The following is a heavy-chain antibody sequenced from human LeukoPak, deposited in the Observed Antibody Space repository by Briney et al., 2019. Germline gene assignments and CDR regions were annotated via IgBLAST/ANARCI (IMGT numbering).Heavy chain of an antibody. D-gene: IGHD6-19*01. CDR2: ISGGNT. Sequence: GGCLRLSCAASGFSLSNYAMNWVRQTPGKGLEWVSGISGGNTHYADSVRGRFTISRDSSKNTLYLHMDSLRAEDTAVYLCAKGYTTGWSEGYLDCWGQGTLVSVSS. V-gene: IGHV3-23*01. CDR3: AKGYTTGWSEGYLDC. J-gene: IGHJ4*02. CDR1: GFSLSNYA.